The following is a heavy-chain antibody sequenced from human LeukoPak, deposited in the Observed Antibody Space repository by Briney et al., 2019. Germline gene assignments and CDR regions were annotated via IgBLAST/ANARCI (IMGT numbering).Heavy chain of an antibody. CDR2: IYYSGST. CDR1: GGSISSSSYY. D-gene: IGHD1-26*01. CDR3: ARVSWELLRGLDY. V-gene: IGHV4-39*07. Sequence: SETLSLTCTVSGGSISSSSYYWGWIRQPPGKGLEWIGSIYYSGSTYYNPSLKSRVTISVDTSKNQFSLKLSSVTAADTAVYYCARVSWELLRGLDYWGQGTLVTVSS. J-gene: IGHJ4*02.